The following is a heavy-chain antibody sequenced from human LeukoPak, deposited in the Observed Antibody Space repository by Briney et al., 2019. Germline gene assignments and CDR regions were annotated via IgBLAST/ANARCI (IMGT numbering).Heavy chain of an antibody. V-gene: IGHV3-7*01. CDR2: ISRDGRET. CDR3: ATERRSSLEN. Sequence: GGSLRLSCAASGFTFETYAMTWVRQAPGKGLEWVANISRDGRETFYADSVKGRFTISRDNTKNSLYLQMNSLRTEDTALYFCATERRSSLENWGQGTLLTVSS. D-gene: IGHD1-26*01. CDR1: GFTFETYA. J-gene: IGHJ4*02.